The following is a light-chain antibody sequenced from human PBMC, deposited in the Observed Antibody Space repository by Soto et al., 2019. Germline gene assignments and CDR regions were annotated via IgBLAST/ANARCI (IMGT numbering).Light chain of an antibody. CDR3: QSYDSSRDVV. V-gene: IGLV1-40*01. J-gene: IGLJ2*01. Sequence: QSVLTQPPSVSGAPGQRVTISCTGSRSNIGAGYDVHWYQQLPGTAPKLLIYGNSNRPSGVPDRFSGSKSGTSASLAITGLQAEDEADYYCQSYDSSRDVVFGGGTKLTVL. CDR2: GNS. CDR1: RSNIGAGYD.